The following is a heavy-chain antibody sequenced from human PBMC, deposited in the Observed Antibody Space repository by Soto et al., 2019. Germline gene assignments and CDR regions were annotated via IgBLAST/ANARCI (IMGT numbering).Heavy chain of an antibody. CDR2: ISAYNGNK. D-gene: IGHD6-13*01. CDR3: ARDLGQQLFDY. CDR1: GYTFTSYG. Sequence: QVQLVQSGAEVKKPGASVKVSCKASGYTFTSYGISWVRQAPGQGLEWMGWISAYNGNKKYAQKLQGRXTXTXYTSTSTAYMELRSLRSDDTAVYYCARDLGQQLFDYWGQGTLVTVSS. V-gene: IGHV1-18*01. J-gene: IGHJ4*02.